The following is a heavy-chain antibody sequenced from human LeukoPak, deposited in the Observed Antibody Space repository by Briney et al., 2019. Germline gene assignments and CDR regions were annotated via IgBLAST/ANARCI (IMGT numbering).Heavy chain of an antibody. CDR2: INHSGST. CDR3: ARGTHIAARRGPLFDY. CDR1: GGSFSGYY. Sequence: SETLSLTCAVYGGSFSGYYWSWIRQPPGKGLEWIGEINHSGSTNYNPSLKSRATISVDTPKNQFSLKLSSVPVTETAVYYCARGTHIAARRGPLFDYWGQGTLVTVSS. D-gene: IGHD6-6*01. V-gene: IGHV4-34*01. J-gene: IGHJ4*02.